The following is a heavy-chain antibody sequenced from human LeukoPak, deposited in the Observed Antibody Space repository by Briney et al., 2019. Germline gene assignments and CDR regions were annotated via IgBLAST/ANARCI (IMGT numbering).Heavy chain of an antibody. D-gene: IGHD3-22*01. CDR2: ISSSSSTI. CDR1: GFTFSSYN. CDR3: ARAGGGYGYCDY. Sequence: GGSLRLSCAASGFTFSSYNINWVRQAAGKGLEWVSYISSSSSTIYYIESVKGRFTISRDNAKNALYLQMNSLRAEDTAVYYCARAGGGYGYCDYWGQGTLVTVSS. V-gene: IGHV3-48*04. J-gene: IGHJ4*02.